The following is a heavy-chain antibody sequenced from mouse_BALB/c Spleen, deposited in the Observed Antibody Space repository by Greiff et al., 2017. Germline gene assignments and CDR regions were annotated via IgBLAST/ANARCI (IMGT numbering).Heavy chain of an antibody. CDR3: ARLANWDYFDY. D-gene: IGHD4-1*01. CDR2: ISNGGGST. V-gene: IGHV5-12-2*01. CDR1: GFTFSSYT. Sequence: DVHLVESGGGLVQPGGSLKLSCAASGFTFSSYTMSWVRQTPEKRLEWVAYISNGGGSTYYPDTVKGRFTISRDNAKNTLYLQMSSLKSEDTAMYYCARLANWDYFDYWGQGTTLTVSS. J-gene: IGHJ2*01.